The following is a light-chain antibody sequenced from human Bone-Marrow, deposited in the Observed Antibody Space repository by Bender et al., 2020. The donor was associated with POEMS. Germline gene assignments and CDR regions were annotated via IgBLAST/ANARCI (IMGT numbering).Light chain of an antibody. CDR3: CSYVAGGTYV. CDR2: EVS. J-gene: IGLJ1*01. CDR1: SSEVGGFNL. V-gene: IGLV2-23*02. Sequence: QSALTQPASVSGSPGQSITISCTGTSSEVGGFNLVSWYQHHPGKAPKVMVYEVSKWPSGVSHRFPGSKSGNPASLTISGLQAEDDADYYCCSYVAGGTYVFGTGTKVTVL.